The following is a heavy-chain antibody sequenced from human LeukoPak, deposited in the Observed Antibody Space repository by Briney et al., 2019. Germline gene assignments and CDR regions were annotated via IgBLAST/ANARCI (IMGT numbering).Heavy chain of an antibody. CDR1: GFTFSSYG. Sequence: GGSLRLSCAASGFTFSSYGMSWVRQAPGKGLEWVSAISGSGGSTYYADSVKGRFTISRDNSKNALYLQMNSLRAEDTAVYYCARGPSGYHNTGGQGTLVTVSA. J-gene: IGHJ4*02. V-gene: IGHV3-23*01. CDR2: ISGSGGST. D-gene: IGHD5-12*01. CDR3: ARGPSGYHNT.